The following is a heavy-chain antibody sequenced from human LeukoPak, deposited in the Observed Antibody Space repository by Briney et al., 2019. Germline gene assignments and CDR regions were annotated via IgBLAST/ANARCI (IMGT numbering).Heavy chain of an antibody. J-gene: IGHJ4*02. CDR2: IYYSGST. Sequence: SETLSLTCTVSGGSISSSSYYWGWIRQPPGKGLEWIGSIYYSGSTYYNPSLKSRVTISVDTSKNQFSLKLSSVTAADTAVYYCRLTVTTTDYFDYWGQGTLVTVSS. D-gene: IGHD4-17*01. CDR1: GGSISSSSYY. CDR3: RLTVTTTDYFDY. V-gene: IGHV4-39*07.